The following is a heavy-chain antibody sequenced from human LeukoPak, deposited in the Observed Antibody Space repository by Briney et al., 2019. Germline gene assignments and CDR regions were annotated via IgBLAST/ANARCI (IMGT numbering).Heavy chain of an antibody. CDR2: INPKSGST. CDR3: ARGSISYYYGSGSYFSWFDP. V-gene: IGHV1-2*02. Sequence: ASVKVSCKASGYTFTGRYLHWVRQAPGQGLEYMGWINPKSGSTNYAQKFQGRVTVTRDTSISTAYMELSSLRSEDTAVYYCARGSISYYYGSGSYFSWFDPWGQGTLVTVSS. J-gene: IGHJ5*02. D-gene: IGHD3-10*01. CDR1: GYTFTGRY.